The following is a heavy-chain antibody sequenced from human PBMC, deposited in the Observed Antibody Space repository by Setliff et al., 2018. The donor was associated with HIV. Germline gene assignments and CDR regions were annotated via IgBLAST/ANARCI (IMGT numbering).Heavy chain of an antibody. Sequence: GASVKVSCKASGGTFSSYAISWVRQAPGQGLEWMGILNPSDGSTHYARKFQGRVAMTRDTSTSTLYIELSSLRSEDTAIYYCASSAGAVPTTAPYGDYYYYFYMDVWGKGTTVTVSS. CDR2: LNPSDGST. D-gene: IGHD1-1*01. CDR1: GGTFSSYA. J-gene: IGHJ6*03. CDR3: ASSAGAVPTTAPYGDYYYYFYMDV. V-gene: IGHV1-46*01.